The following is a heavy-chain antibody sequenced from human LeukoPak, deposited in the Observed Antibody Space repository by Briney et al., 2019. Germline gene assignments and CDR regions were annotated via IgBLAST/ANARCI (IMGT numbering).Heavy chain of an antibody. Sequence: GASVKVSCKASGYIFNNYGISWVRQAPGQGLEWMGWISPYNSNTNYAQKVQGRVTMTTDTFTNTAYMELRSLTSDDTAIYYCARDPHYYYGSGAFDYWGQGTLVTVSS. CDR1: GYIFNNYG. V-gene: IGHV1-18*01. D-gene: IGHD3-10*01. CDR2: ISPYNSNT. J-gene: IGHJ4*02. CDR3: ARDPHYYYGSGAFDY.